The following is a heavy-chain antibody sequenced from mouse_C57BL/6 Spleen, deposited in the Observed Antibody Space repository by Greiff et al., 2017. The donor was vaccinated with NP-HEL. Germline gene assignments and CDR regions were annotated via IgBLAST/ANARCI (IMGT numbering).Heavy chain of an antibody. CDR1: GYAFTNYL. CDR2: INPGSGGT. D-gene: IGHD1-1*01. CDR3: AREGDYSYFDY. Sequence: VQLQQSGAELVRPGTSVKVSCKASGYAFTNYLIEWVKQRPGQGLEWIGVINPGSGGTNYNEKFKGKATLTADKSSSTAYMQLSSLTSEDSAVYFCAREGDYSYFDYWGQGTTLTVSS. J-gene: IGHJ2*01. V-gene: IGHV1-54*01.